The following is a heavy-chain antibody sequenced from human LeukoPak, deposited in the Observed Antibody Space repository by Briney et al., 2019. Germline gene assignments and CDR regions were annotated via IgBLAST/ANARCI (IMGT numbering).Heavy chain of an antibody. Sequence: GGSLRLSCAASGFTFSSYSMNWVRQAPGKGLEWVSYISSSSSTIYYADSVKGRFTISRDNAKNSLCLQMNSLRAEDTAVYYCARGSENYLGGLDYWGQGTQVTVSS. CDR1: GFTFSSYS. CDR2: ISSSSSTI. D-gene: IGHD3-10*01. J-gene: IGHJ4*02. CDR3: ARGSENYLGGLDY. V-gene: IGHV3-48*01.